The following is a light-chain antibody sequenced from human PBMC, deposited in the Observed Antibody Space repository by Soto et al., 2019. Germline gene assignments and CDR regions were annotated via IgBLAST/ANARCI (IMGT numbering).Light chain of an antibody. CDR1: QSISSNY. CDR2: IAS. Sequence: EIVLTQSPGTLSLSPGERATLSCRASQSISSNYLAWYQQKPGQAPRLLIYIASSRAYGIPDRFSGSGSGTDFTLTISKLEHEDFAVYYCQQYSSSLITFGQGTRLEIK. J-gene: IGKJ5*01. V-gene: IGKV3-20*01. CDR3: QQYSSSLIT.